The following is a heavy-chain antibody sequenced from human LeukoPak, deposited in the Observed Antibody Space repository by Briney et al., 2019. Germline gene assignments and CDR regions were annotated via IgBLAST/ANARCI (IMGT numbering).Heavy chain of an antibody. CDR2: IKQDGNEK. J-gene: IGHJ6*02. Sequence: PGGSLRLSCAASGFTFSSYWMSWVRQAPGKGLEWVANIKQDGNEKYYVDSVKGRFTISRDNAKNSLYLQMISLRAEDTAVYYYARACNSTSCYGYYYYYGMDVWGQGTTVTVSS. CDR1: GFTFSSYW. CDR3: ARACNSTSCYGYYYYYGMDV. V-gene: IGHV3-7*01. D-gene: IGHD2-2*01.